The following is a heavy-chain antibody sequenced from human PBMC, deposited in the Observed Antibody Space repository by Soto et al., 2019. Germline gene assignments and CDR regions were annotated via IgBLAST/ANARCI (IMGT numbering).Heavy chain of an antibody. CDR3: ARVGYYDSSGVGAFDI. CDR1: GGSISSYY. CDR2: IYYSGST. V-gene: IGHV4-59*01. D-gene: IGHD3-22*01. J-gene: IGHJ3*02. Sequence: SETLSLTCTVSGGSISSYYWSWIRQPPGEGLEWIGYIYYSGSTNYNPSLKSRVTISVDTSKNQFSLKLSSVTAADTAVYYCARVGYYDSSGVGAFDIWGQGTMVTVSS.